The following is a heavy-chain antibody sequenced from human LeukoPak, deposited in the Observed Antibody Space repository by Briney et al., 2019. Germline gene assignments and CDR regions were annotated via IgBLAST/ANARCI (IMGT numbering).Heavy chain of an antibody. D-gene: IGHD1-26*01. Sequence: GGSLRLSCAASGFTVNSNYMSWVRQAPGKGLECVSVIYSDATTYYADSVKGRFTTSRDNSKNTVYLQMNSLRADGTAVYFCARAREMGTTTGVAYWGQGTLVTVSS. CDR3: ARAREMGTTTGVAY. CDR1: GFTVNSNY. CDR2: IYSDATT. V-gene: IGHV3-53*01. J-gene: IGHJ4*02.